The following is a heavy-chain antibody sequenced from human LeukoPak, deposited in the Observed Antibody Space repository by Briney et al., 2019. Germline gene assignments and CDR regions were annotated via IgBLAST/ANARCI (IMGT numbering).Heavy chain of an antibody. J-gene: IGHJ2*01. V-gene: IGHV5-51*01. D-gene: IGHD4-17*01. Sequence: GESLKISCKGSGYNFSNYWVAWVRQMPGKGLEWMGIIYPGDSDTRYSPSFQGQVTISADKSISTAYLQWSSLKASDTAMYYCARRGGQYGGYILGAEVDWYFDLWGRGTLVTVSS. CDR3: ARRGGQYGGYILGAEVDWYFDL. CDR2: IYPGDSDT. CDR1: GYNFSNYW.